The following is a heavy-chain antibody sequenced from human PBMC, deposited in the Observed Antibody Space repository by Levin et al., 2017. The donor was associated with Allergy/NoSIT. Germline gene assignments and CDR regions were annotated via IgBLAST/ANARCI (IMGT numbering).Heavy chain of an antibody. D-gene: IGHD3-22*01. Sequence: SQTLSLTCAVYGGSFHGYYWSWIRQTPGKGLEWIGEIHHSGSTNYNPSLKSRVTISEDTSKNQFSLKLTSVTAADTAVYYCARGWRDSSGYYYFYGMDVWGQGTTVSVSS. CDR3: ARGWRDSSGYYYFYGMDV. CDR2: IHHSGST. V-gene: IGHV4-34*01. J-gene: IGHJ6*02. CDR1: GGSFHGYY.